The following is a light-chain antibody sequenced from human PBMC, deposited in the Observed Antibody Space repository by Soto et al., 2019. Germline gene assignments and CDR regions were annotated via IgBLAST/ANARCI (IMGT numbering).Light chain of an antibody. CDR3: QQYYSYPACT. CDR2: DDA. Sequence: DIQMTQSPSTLSASVGDRVTITCRASQSISSWLAWYQQKPGKAPKLLIYDDASMESGGPSRLSGSGGGAEFTPTISSLQPDDVATYYCQQYYSYPACTFGPGTKVDIK. V-gene: IGKV1-5*01. CDR1: QSISSW. J-gene: IGKJ3*01.